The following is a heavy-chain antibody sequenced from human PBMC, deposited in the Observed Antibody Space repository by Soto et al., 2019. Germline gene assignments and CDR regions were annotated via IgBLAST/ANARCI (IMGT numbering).Heavy chain of an antibody. Sequence: QVQLVQSGAEVKRPGASLKVSCKASGYTFTSYGINWVRQAPGQGLEWMGWISPYTGNTNYAQEFQGRVTMTADTSTSTAYMELRRLRSDDTAVYYCAREKGKAVTGTYSYYGMDVWGQGTTVTVSS. V-gene: IGHV1-18*04. D-gene: IGHD6-19*01. CDR3: AREKGKAVTGTYSYYGMDV. CDR2: ISPYTGNT. CDR1: GYTFTSYG. J-gene: IGHJ6*02.